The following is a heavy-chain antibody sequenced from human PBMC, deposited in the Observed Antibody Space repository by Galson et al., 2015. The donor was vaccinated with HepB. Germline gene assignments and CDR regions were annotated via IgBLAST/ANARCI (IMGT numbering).Heavy chain of an antibody. V-gene: IGHV1-69*13. Sequence: SVKVSCKASGGTFSSYAISWVRQAPGQGLEWMGGIIPIFGTANYAQKFQGRVTITADESTSTAYMELSSLRSEDTAVYYCASRSVVVPAAMSDYYYYYMDVWGKGTTVTVSS. CDR2: IIPIFGTA. J-gene: IGHJ6*03. CDR3: ASRSVVVPAAMSDYYYYYMDV. CDR1: GGTFSSYA. D-gene: IGHD2-2*01.